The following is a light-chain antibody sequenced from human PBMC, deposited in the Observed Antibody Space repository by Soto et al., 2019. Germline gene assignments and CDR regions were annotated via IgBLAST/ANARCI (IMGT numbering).Light chain of an antibody. J-gene: IGLJ2*01. V-gene: IGLV2-14*01. CDR3: SSYTSSRTRCVV. CDR1: SSDVGGYNY. Sequence: QSVLTQPASVSGSPGQSITISCTGTSSDVGGYNYVSWYQQHPGKAPKLMIYDVSHRPSGVSNRFSGSKSGNTASLTISGLQAEDEADYYCSSYTSSRTRCVVFGGGTKLTVL. CDR2: DVS.